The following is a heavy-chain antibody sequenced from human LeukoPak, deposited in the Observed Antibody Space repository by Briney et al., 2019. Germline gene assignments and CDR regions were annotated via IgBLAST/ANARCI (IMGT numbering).Heavy chain of an antibody. J-gene: IGHJ3*02. CDR2: ISGSGGST. Sequence: GGFLRLSCAASGFTFSSYAMSWVRQAPGKGLEWVSAISGSGGSTYYADSVKGRFTISRDNSKNTLYLPMNSLRAEDTAVYYCASPARGDSLAWDIWGQGTMVTVSS. CDR3: ASPARGDSLAWDI. D-gene: IGHD3-10*01. CDR1: GFTFSSYA. V-gene: IGHV3-23*01.